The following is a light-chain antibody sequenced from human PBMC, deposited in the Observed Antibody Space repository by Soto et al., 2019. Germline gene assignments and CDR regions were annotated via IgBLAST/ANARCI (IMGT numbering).Light chain of an antibody. Sequence: QTVVTQEPSFSVSPGGTVTLTCGLSSGSVSTTYYPSWYQQTPGQAPRALIYNTNIRSSGVPDRFSGSILGNKAALSITGAQADDESDYYCMLYIGVDGYVFGTGTKLTVL. CDR3: MLYIGVDGYV. J-gene: IGLJ1*01. CDR2: NTN. CDR1: SGSVSTTYY. V-gene: IGLV8-61*01.